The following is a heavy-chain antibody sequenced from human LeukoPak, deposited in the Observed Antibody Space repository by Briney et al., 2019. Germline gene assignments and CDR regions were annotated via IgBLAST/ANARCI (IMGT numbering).Heavy chain of an antibody. CDR3: ARHKAQVTMVRGVLKTYYFDY. CDR2: IYYSGST. CDR1: GGSISSSNYY. D-gene: IGHD3-10*01. V-gene: IGHV4-39*01. Sequence: SETLSLTCTVSGGSISSSNYYWGWIRQPPGKGLEWIGSIYYSGSTYYNPSLKSRVTISVDTSKNQFSLKLSSVTAADTAVYYCARHKAQVTMVRGVLKTYYFDYWGQGTLVTVSS. J-gene: IGHJ4*02.